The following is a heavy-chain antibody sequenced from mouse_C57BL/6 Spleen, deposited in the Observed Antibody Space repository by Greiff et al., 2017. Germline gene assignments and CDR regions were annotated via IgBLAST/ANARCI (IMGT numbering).Heavy chain of an antibody. V-gene: IGHV1-74*01. CDR2: IHPSDSDT. CDR3: AIEMIDFLFAY. J-gene: IGHJ3*01. D-gene: IGHD2-4*01. CDR1: GYTFTSYW. Sequence: QVQLQQPGAELVKPGASVKVSCKASGYTFTSYWMHWVKQRPGQGLEWIGRIHPSDSDTNYNQKFKGKATLTVDKSSSTAYMQLSSLTSEDSAVYYCAIEMIDFLFAYWGQGTLVTVSA.